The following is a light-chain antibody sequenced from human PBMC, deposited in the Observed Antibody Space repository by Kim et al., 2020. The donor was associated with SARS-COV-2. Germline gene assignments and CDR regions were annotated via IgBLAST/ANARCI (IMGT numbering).Light chain of an antibody. Sequence: ALGQTVRITCQGDSLRSYYASWYQQKPGQAPVLVIYGKNNRPSGIPDRFSGSSSGNTASLTITGAQAEDEADYYCNSRVSSGNHYVFGTGTKVTVL. V-gene: IGLV3-19*01. CDR1: SLRSYY. CDR2: GKN. CDR3: NSRVSSGNHYV. J-gene: IGLJ1*01.